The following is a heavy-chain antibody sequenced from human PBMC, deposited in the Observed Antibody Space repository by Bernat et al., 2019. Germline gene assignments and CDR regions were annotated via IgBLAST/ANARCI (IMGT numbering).Heavy chain of an antibody. Sequence: EVQLVESGGGLVQPGGSLRLSCAASGFTFSSYWMSWVRQAPGKGLEWLANIKQDGSEKDDVDSVKGRFTISRDNAKNSLYLQMNSLRAEDTAVYYCARGGTKMTTVTTVIWGQGTMVTVSS. CDR2: IKQDGSEK. CDR3: ARGGTKMTTVTTVI. J-gene: IGHJ3*02. CDR1: GFTFSSYW. D-gene: IGHD4-17*01. V-gene: IGHV3-7*03.